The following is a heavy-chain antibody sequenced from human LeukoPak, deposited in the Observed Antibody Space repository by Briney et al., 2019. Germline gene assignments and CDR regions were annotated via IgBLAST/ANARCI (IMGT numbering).Heavy chain of an antibody. D-gene: IGHD4-11*01. CDR2: INHSGST. CDR3: ARVSTVNLDWGAFDI. CDR1: GGSFNGYY. J-gene: IGHJ3*02. Sequence: PSETLSLTCAVYGGSFNGYYWSWIRQPPGKGLEWIGEINHSGSTNYNPSLKSRVTISVDTSKNQFSLKLSSVTAADTAVYYCARVSTVNLDWGAFDIWGQGTMVTVSS. V-gene: IGHV4-34*01.